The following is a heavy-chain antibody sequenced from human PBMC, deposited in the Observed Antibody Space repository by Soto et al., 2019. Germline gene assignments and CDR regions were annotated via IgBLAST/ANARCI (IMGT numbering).Heavy chain of an antibody. CDR3: ANSPGEFWSGYHQDYSYFDL. CDR1: GFTFDRCS. D-gene: IGHD3-3*01. Sequence: PGWSLRLSCAASGFTFDRCSMNWVRQAPGKGLEWVSSISASGGSTFYADSVKGRFAISRDNSKSTLYLQMNSLGAEDTAVYYCANSPGEFWSGYHQDYSYFDLWGRGTLVTVSS. CDR2: ISASGGST. J-gene: IGHJ2*01. V-gene: IGHV3-23*01.